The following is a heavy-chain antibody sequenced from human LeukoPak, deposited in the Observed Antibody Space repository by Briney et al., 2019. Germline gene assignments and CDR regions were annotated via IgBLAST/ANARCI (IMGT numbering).Heavy chain of an antibody. D-gene: IGHD3-22*01. CDR3: ARAGISQTYYYDSSGYYSDY. V-gene: IGHV1-69*04. J-gene: IGHJ4*02. CDR1: GGTFSSYA. Sequence: SVKVSCKASGGTFSSYAISWVRQAPGQGLEWMGRIIPILGIANYAQKFQGRVTITADKSTSTAYMELSSLRSEDTAVYYCARAGISQTYYYDSSGYYSDYWGQGTLVTVSS. CDR2: IIPILGIA.